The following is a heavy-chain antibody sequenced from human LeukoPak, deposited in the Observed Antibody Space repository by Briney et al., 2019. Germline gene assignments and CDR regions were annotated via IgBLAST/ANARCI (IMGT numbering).Heavy chain of an antibody. V-gene: IGHV1-2*06. D-gene: IGHD3-10*01. CDR2: INPKSGGT. Sequence: ASVKVSCKASGYTFSGYYMHWVRQAPGQGVDWMGRINPKSGGTNYAQKFQGRVTMTRDTSIGTAYMELSSLTSDDTAVYYCARDGANKVRGVHYYYMDVWGKGTTVTVSS. CDR3: ARDGANKVRGVHYYYMDV. J-gene: IGHJ6*03. CDR1: GYTFSGYY.